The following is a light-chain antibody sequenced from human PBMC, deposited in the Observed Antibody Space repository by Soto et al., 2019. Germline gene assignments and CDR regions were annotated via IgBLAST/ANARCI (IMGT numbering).Light chain of an antibody. CDR3: QQYYSTPWT. CDR2: WAS. J-gene: IGKJ1*01. V-gene: IGKV4-1*01. CDR1: QSVLYSSNNKNY. Sequence: DIVMTQSPDSLAVSLGERATINCKSSQSVLYSSNNKNYLAWYQQKPGQPPKLLIDWASTRESGVPDRFSGSGSGTDFTLTISSPQAEDVAVYYCQQYYSTPWTFGQGTKVEIQ.